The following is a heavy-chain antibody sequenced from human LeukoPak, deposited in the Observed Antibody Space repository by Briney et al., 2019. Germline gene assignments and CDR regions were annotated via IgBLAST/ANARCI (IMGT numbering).Heavy chain of an antibody. CDR3: ARDQYNSVWGSHRPYFDY. CDR2: ISVYTGNT. CDR1: GYTFSSYG. D-gene: IGHD3-16*02. Sequence: GASVKVSCKASGYTFSSYGISWVRQAPGQGLEWMGWISVYTGNTNYAQKFHGRLIVTTDTSTSTAHMELRRLTSDDTAVYYCARDQYNSVWGSHRPYFDYWGQGTLVTASS. J-gene: IGHJ4*02. V-gene: IGHV1-18*01.